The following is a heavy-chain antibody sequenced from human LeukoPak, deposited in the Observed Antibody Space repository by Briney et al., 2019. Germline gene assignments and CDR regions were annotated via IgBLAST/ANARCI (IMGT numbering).Heavy chain of an antibody. J-gene: IGHJ3*02. Sequence: PGGSLRLSCAVSGFTFSNFAMSWVRPAPGKGPGWVSVIGGGETYYTDSVKGRFIISRDNSKNMVSLQMNSLRPEDTAVYYCAKDSWSHNGIYDPFDIWGQGTVVTVSS. D-gene: IGHD2-8*01. CDR1: GFTFSNFA. V-gene: IGHV3-23*01. CDR3: AKDSWSHNGIYDPFDI. CDR2: IGGGET.